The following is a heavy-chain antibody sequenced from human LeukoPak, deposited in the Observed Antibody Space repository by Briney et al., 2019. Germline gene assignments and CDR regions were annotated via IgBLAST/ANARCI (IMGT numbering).Heavy chain of an antibody. CDR3: ARVGSGIDGYSSFDY. D-gene: IGHD5-24*01. CDR2: IYYSGST. Sequence: KPSETLSLTCTVSGGSISSYYWSWIRQPPGKGLEWIGYIYYSGSTNYNPPLKSRVTISVDTSKNQFSLKLSSVTAADTAVYYCARVGSGIDGYSSFDYWGQGTLVTVSS. J-gene: IGHJ4*02. CDR1: GGSISSYY. V-gene: IGHV4-59*01.